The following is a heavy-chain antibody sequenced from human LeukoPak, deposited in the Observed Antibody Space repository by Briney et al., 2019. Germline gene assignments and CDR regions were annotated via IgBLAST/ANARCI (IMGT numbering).Heavy chain of an antibody. Sequence: PSETLSLTCAVYGGSFSGYYWSWIRQPPGKGLEWIGEINHSGSTNYNPSLKSRVTISVDTSKNQFSLKLSSVTAADTAVYYCAREFVSYYSYGMDVWGQGTPVIVSS. CDR1: GGSFSGYY. D-gene: IGHD3-16*01. CDR2: INHSGST. CDR3: AREFVSYYSYGMDV. V-gene: IGHV4-34*01. J-gene: IGHJ6*02.